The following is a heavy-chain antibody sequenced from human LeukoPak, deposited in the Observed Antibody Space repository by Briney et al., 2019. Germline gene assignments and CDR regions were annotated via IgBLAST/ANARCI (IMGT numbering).Heavy chain of an antibody. D-gene: IGHD2-15*01. Sequence: SQTLSLTCTVSGGSMSSGSYYWGWIRQPAGKGLEWIGRIYTSGSTNYNPSLKSRVTISIDTSKNQFSLKLSSVTAADTAVYYCARGPHCSGGSCHSVSDYWGQGTLVTVSS. CDR2: IYTSGST. J-gene: IGHJ4*02. V-gene: IGHV4-61*02. CDR1: GGSMSSGSYY. CDR3: ARGPHCSGGSCHSVSDY.